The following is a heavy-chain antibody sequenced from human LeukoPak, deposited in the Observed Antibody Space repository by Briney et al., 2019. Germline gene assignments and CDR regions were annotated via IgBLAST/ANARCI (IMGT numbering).Heavy chain of an antibody. CDR1: GGTFSSYA. CDR3: ARVEGLNFGYSSSWYMECWFDP. J-gene: IGHJ5*02. CDR2: IIPIFGTA. Sequence: GASVKVSCKASGGTFSSYAISWVRQAPGQGLEWMGGIIPIFGTANYAQKFQGRVTITADKSTSTAYMELSSLRSEDTAVYYCARVEGLNFGYSSSWYMECWFDPWGQGTLVTVSS. V-gene: IGHV1-69*06. D-gene: IGHD6-13*01.